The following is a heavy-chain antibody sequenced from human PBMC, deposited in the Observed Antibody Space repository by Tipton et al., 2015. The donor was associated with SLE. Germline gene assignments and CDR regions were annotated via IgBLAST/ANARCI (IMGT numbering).Heavy chain of an antibody. D-gene: IGHD5-24*01. CDR2: IYTSGST. Sequence: TLSLTCTVSGGSISSGSYYWSWIRQPAGKGLEWIGHIYTSGSTNYNPSLKSRVTISVDTSKNQFSLKVKSVTTADTAVYYCARMRGGYNAHHWGQGILVTVSS. CDR1: GGSISSGSYY. J-gene: IGHJ5*02. CDR3: ARMRGGYNAHH. V-gene: IGHV4-61*09.